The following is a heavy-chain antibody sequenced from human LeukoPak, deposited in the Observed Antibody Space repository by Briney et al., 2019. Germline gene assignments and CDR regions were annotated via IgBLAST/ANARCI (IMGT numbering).Heavy chain of an antibody. CDR1: GFTFSSYA. J-gene: IGHJ4*02. Sequence: GGSLRLSCAASGFTFSSYAMSWVRQAPGKGLEWVSAISGSDGSTYYADSVKGRFTISRDNSKNTLYLQMNSLRAEDTAVYYCAAYSGSLYYFDYWGQGTLVTVSS. V-gene: IGHV3-23*01. CDR3: AAYSGSLYYFDY. D-gene: IGHD1-26*01. CDR2: ISGSDGST.